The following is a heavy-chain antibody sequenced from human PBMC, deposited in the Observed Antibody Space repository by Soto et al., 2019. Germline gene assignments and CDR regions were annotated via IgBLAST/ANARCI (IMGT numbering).Heavy chain of an antibody. D-gene: IGHD1-1*01. J-gene: IGHJ4*02. V-gene: IGHV4-39*02. CDR2: IYYGGST. Sequence: QLQLQESGPGLVKPSETLSLTCSVSGGSISSSGHYWGWVRQPPGKGPEWIGSIYYGGSTYYNPSLKSRVTISVGTSKSHFSLRLSSVTAADTAVYYCARGADAYKMGNYWGQGTLVTVSS. CDR3: ARGADAYKMGNY. CDR1: GGSISSSGHY.